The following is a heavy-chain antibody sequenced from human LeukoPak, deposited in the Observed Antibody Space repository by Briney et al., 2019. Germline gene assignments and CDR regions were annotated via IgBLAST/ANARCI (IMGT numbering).Heavy chain of an antibody. D-gene: IGHD3-9*01. CDR2: IYPGDSDT. V-gene: IGHV5-51*01. Sequence: GESLKISCKGSGYSFTSYWIGWVRQMPGKGLEWMGIIYPGDSDTRYSPSFEGQVSFSADKSISTAYLQWSSLKASDTAMYYCARQSSKPTGSDFDYWGQGTLVTVSS. CDR1: GYSFTSYW. J-gene: IGHJ4*02. CDR3: ARQSSKPTGSDFDY.